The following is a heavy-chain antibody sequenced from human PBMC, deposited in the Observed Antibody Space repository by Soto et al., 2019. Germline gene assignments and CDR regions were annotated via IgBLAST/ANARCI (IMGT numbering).Heavy chain of an antibody. Sequence: SVKVSCKASGGTFSSYAISRVRQAPGQGLEWMGGIIPIFGTANYAQKFQGRVTITADESTSTAYMELSSLRSEDTAVYYCASAFYCSGGSCYPYYYYYYGMDVWGQGTTVTVSS. CDR1: GGTFSSYA. V-gene: IGHV1-69*13. CDR2: IIPIFGTA. J-gene: IGHJ6*02. D-gene: IGHD2-15*01. CDR3: ASAFYCSGGSCYPYYYYYYGMDV.